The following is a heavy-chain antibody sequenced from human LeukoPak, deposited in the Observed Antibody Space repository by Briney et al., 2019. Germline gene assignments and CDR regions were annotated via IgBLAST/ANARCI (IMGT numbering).Heavy chain of an antibody. D-gene: IGHD3-22*01. CDR1: GFIFNNFG. CDR3: AKGSSGYFADL. V-gene: IGHV3-23*01. Sequence: GGSLRLSCTASGFIFNNFGLMWVRQAPGKGLEWVSAISNDGGGTTYADFVKGRFTISRDNSKNTLFLQMNSLRAEDTALYYCAKGSSGYFADLWGQGTLVTISS. J-gene: IGHJ5*02. CDR2: ISNDGGGT.